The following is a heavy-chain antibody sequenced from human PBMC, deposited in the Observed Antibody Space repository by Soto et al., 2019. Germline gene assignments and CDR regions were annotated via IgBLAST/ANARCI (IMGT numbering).Heavy chain of an antibody. CDR2: INPNSGGT. CDR3: ARVQGSGLSDYGMDF. J-gene: IGHJ6*02. CDR1: GYTFTGYY. Sequence: ASVKVSCKASGYTFTGYYMHWVRQAPGQGLEWMGWINPNSGGTNYAQKFQGWVTMTRDTSISTAYMELSRLRSDDTAVYYCARVQGSGLSDYGMDFWGQGTTVTVSS. D-gene: IGHD6-19*01. V-gene: IGHV1-2*04.